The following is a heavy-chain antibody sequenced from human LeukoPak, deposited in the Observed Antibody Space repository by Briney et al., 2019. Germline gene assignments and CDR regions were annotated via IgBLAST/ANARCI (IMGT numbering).Heavy chain of an antibody. CDR2: IYYSGST. V-gene: IGHV4-39*07. J-gene: IGHJ4*02. CDR1: GGSISSSSFY. Sequence: PSETLSLTCTVSGGSISSSSFYWGWIRQPPGKGLEWIGSIYYSGSTYYNPSLKSRVTISVDTSKNQFSLKLSSVTAADTAVYYCAERVLRYFGPVVDWGQGTLVTVSS. D-gene: IGHD3-9*01. CDR3: AERVLRYFGPVVD.